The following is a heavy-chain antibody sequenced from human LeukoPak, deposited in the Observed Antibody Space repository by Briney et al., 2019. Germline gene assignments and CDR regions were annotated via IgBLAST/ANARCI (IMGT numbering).Heavy chain of an antibody. Sequence: SETLSLTCAVYGGSFSGYYWSWIRQPPGKGLEWIGEINHSGSTNYNPSLKSRVTISVDTSKNQFSLKLSSVTAADTAVYYCARRWLRLDYWGQGTLVTVSS. CDR3: ARRWLRLDY. CDR2: INHSGST. CDR1: GGSFSGYY. J-gene: IGHJ4*02. V-gene: IGHV4-34*01. D-gene: IGHD3-22*01.